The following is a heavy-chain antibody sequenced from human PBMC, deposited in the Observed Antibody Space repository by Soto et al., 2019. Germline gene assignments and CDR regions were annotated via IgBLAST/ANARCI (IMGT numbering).Heavy chain of an antibody. V-gene: IGHV3-23*01. CDR1: GFTFSSYA. Sequence: GSLRLSCAASGFTFSSYAMSWVRQAPGKGMEWVAAISGSGGSTYYADSVKGRFTISRENSKNTLYLQMNSLRAEDAAVYYCAKDLVGSTADYYDYWGQGPLVTVSS. CDR3: AKDLVGSTADYYDY. D-gene: IGHD2-15*01. CDR2: ISGSGGST. J-gene: IGHJ4*02.